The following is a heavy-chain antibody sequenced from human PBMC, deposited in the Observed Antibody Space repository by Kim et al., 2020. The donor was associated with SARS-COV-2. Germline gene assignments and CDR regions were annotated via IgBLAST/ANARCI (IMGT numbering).Heavy chain of an antibody. CDR3: AKDSAPLLGVSEWPQDY. J-gene: IGHJ4*02. CDR2: ISGSGGST. D-gene: IGHD3-10*01. V-gene: IGHV3-23*01. CDR1: GFTFSSYA. Sequence: GGSLRLSCAASGFTFSSYAMSWVRQAPGKGLEWVSAISGSGGSTYYADSVKGRFTISRDNSKNTLYLQMNGLRAEDTAVYYCAKDSAPLLGVSEWPQDYWGQGTLVTVSS.